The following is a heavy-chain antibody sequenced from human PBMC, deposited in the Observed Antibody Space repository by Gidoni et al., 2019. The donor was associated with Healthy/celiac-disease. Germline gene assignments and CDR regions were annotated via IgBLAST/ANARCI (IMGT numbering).Heavy chain of an antibody. Sequence: QVQLVQSGAEVKKPGSSVKVSCKASGGTFRSYAISWVRQAPGQGLEWMGGIIPIFGTANYAQKFQGRVTITADEATSTAYMELSSLRSEDTAVYYCARARHGGYSYGYGLRDYWGQGTLVTVSS. CDR3: ARARHGGYSYGYGLRDY. CDR1: GGTFRSYA. D-gene: IGHD5-18*01. V-gene: IGHV1-69*01. J-gene: IGHJ4*02. CDR2: IIPIFGTA.